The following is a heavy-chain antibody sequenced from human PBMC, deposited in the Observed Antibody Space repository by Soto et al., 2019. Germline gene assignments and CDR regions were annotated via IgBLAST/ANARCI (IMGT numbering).Heavy chain of an antibody. CDR3: AREISGSYSYYYYGMDV. D-gene: IGHD1-26*01. CDR1: GGSISSGGYY. J-gene: IGHJ6*02. V-gene: IGHV4-31*03. Sequence: SATLSLTCTVSGGSISSGGYYWSWIRQHPGKGLEWIGYIYYSGSTYYNPSLKSRVTISVDTSKNQFSLKLSSVTAADTAVYYCAREISGSYSYYYYGMDVWGQGTTVTVSS. CDR2: IYYSGST.